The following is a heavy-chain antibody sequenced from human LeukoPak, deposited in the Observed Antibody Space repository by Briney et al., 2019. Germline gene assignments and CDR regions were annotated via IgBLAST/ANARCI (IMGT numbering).Heavy chain of an antibody. Sequence: GRSLRLSCAASGSTFSSYAMHWVRQAPGKGLEWVAVISYDGSNKYYADSVKGRFTISRDNSKNTMYLQMNSLRAEDTAVYYCAREGYCSGGSCYPGLLDYWGQGTLVTVSS. D-gene: IGHD2-15*01. V-gene: IGHV3-30*04. CDR3: AREGYCSGGSCYPGLLDY. CDR2: ISYDGSNK. J-gene: IGHJ4*02. CDR1: GSTFSSYA.